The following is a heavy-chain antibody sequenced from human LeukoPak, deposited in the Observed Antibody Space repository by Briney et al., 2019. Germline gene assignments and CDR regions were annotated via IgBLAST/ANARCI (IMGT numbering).Heavy chain of an antibody. J-gene: IGHJ4*02. CDR3: ARGPSGYHNT. Sequence: MPGRSLRLSCAASGFTFDDYAMHWVRQAPGKGMEWVSSISSSSSYIYYADSVKGRFTISRDNSKNTLYLQMNSLRAEDTAVYYCARGPSGYHNTGGQGTLVTVSS. V-gene: IGHV3-21*01. D-gene: IGHD5-12*01. CDR2: ISSSSSYI. CDR1: GFTFDDYA.